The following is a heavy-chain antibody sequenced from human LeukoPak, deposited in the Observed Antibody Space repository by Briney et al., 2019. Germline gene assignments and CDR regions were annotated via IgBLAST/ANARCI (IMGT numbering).Heavy chain of an antibody. CDR3: ARDVTHCGGDCYSGDY. J-gene: IGHJ4*02. CDR2: ISSSSSYI. V-gene: IGHV3-21*01. CDR1: GFTFSSYT. Sequence: PGESLKISCAASGFTFSSYTMNWVRQAPGKGLEWVSSISSSSSYINYADSVKGRFTISRDNAKNSLYLQMNSLRAEDTAVYYCARDVTHCGGDCYSGDYWGQGTLVTVSS. D-gene: IGHD2-21*02.